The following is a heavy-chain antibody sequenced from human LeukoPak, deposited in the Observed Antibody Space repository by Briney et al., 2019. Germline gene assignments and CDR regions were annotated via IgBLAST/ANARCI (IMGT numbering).Heavy chain of an antibody. D-gene: IGHD2-15*01. CDR1: GFTFSSHW. V-gene: IGHV3-7*01. CDR3: ARWSYYYYYMDV. J-gene: IGHJ6*03. CDR2: IKQDGSEK. Sequence: PGGSLRLSCAASGFTFSSHWMSWVRQAPGKGLEWVANIKQDGSEKYYVDSVKGRFTISRDNAKNSLYLQMNSLRAEDTAVYYCARWSYYYYYMDVWGKGTTVTISS.